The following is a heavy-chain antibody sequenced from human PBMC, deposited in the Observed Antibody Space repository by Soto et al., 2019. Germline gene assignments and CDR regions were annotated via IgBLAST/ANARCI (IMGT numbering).Heavy chain of an antibody. CDR3: ARGPSSGYVQTYWYFDL. V-gene: IGHV1-8*01. Sequence: ASVKVSCKASGYTFTSYDINWVRQATGQGLEWMGWMNPNSGNTGYAQKFQGRVTMTRNTSISTAYMELSSLRSEDTAVYYCARGPSSGYVQTYWYFDLWGRGTLVTVSS. CDR2: MNPNSGNT. D-gene: IGHD5-12*01. CDR1: GYTFTSYD. J-gene: IGHJ2*01.